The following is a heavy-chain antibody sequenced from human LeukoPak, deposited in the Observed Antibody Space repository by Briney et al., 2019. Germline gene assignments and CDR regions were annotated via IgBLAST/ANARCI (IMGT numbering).Heavy chain of an antibody. CDR3: AGDAGYSSGLLDP. V-gene: IGHV4-59*01. Sequence: PSETLSLTCTVSGGSISSYYWSWIRQPPGKGLEWIGYIYYSGSTNYNPSLKSRVTISVDTSKNQFSLKLSSVTAADTAVYYCAGDAGYSSGLLDPWGQGTLVTVSS. CDR2: IYYSGST. CDR1: GGSISSYY. J-gene: IGHJ5*02. D-gene: IGHD6-19*01.